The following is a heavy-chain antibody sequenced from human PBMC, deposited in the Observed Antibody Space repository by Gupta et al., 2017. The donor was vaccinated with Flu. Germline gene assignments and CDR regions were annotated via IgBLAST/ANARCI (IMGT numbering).Heavy chain of an antibody. V-gene: IGHV3-11*05. Sequence: QVHLVESGGGLVKPGGSLRLSCAASGFTFSDYYMIWIRQAPGKGLEWVSYISSGSTYTNYADSVRGRFTISRDNAKNSLYLQMNSLRAEDTAVYYCATYRMSSRYFDLWGRGTLVTGSS. D-gene: IGHD5-12*01. J-gene: IGHJ2*01. CDR2: ISSGSTYT. CDR1: GFTFSDYY. CDR3: ATYRMSSRYFDL.